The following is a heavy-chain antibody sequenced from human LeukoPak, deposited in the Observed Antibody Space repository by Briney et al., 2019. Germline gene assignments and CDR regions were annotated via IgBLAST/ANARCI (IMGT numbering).Heavy chain of an antibody. J-gene: IGHJ4*02. CDR1: GFTFSSYA. CDR2: ISGSGGST. D-gene: IGHD2-15*01. CDR3: AKDLRTLLVVVVQENDY. Sequence: GGSLRLSCAASGFTFSSYAMSWVRQAPGKGLEWVSAISGSGGSTYYADSVKGRFTISRDNSKNTLYLQMNSLRAEDTAVYYCAKDLRTLLVVVVQENDYWGQGTLVTVSS. V-gene: IGHV3-23*01.